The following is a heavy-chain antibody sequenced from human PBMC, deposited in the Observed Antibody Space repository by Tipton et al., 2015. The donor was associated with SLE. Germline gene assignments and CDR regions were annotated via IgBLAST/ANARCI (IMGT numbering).Heavy chain of an antibody. CDR2: ISAYNGNP. D-gene: IGHD3-16*01. V-gene: IGHV1-18*01. J-gene: IGHJ3*02. Sequence: QLVQSGAEVKKPGASVKVSCKASGYTFTSYGISWVRQAPGQGLEWMGWISAYNGNPNYAQKLQGRVTMTTDTSTSTAYMELRSLRSDDTAVYYCARDNLFRAAGDKGAFDIWGQGTMVTVSS. CDR3: ARDNLFRAAGDKGAFDI. CDR1: GYTFTSYG.